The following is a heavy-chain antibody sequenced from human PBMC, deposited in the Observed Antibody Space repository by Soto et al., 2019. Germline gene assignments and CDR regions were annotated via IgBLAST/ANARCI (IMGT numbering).Heavy chain of an antibody. CDR3: ASPVLGGSSSGARDYYYGMDV. D-gene: IGHD6-6*01. CDR1: GGTFSSYA. CDR2: IIPIFGTA. J-gene: IGHJ6*02. V-gene: IGHV1-69*13. Sequence: ASVKVSCKASGGTFSSYAISWERQAPGQGLEWMGGIIPIFGTANYAQKFQGRVTITADESTSTAYMELSSLRSEDTAVYYCASPVLGGSSSGARDYYYGMDVWGQGTTVPVSS.